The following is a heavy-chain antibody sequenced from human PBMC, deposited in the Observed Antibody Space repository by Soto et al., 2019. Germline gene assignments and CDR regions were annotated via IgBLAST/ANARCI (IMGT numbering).Heavy chain of an antibody. CDR2: IYSTGNT. D-gene: IGHD6-13*01. CDR3: RRSSRYSTDV. CDR1: GGSISNYY. V-gene: IGHV4-39*01. Sequence: SETLSLTCIVSGGSISNYYWGWIRQPPGKGLEWIGSIYSTGNTYYNPSLNSQVTISVDTSKNQFSLNVISVTAADTAVYYCRRSSRYSTDVWGQGTTVTVSS. J-gene: IGHJ6*02.